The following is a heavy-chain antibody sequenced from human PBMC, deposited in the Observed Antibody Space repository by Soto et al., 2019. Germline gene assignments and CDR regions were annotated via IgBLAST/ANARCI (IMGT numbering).Heavy chain of an antibody. J-gene: IGHJ4*02. V-gene: IGHV5-51*01. CDR3: VRHSGMIQSPVGPRPFAY. Sequence: PGESLKISCEASGYTFTNYWIGWVGQMPGTGLERMGIIYPRDSDTRYSPSFQDQVTMSVDKSIGTAYLQWCSLKASDTAMYYCVRHSGMIQSPVGPRPFAYWGEATLVTVSS. CDR1: GYTFTNYW. D-gene: IGHD3-22*01. CDR2: IYPRDSDT.